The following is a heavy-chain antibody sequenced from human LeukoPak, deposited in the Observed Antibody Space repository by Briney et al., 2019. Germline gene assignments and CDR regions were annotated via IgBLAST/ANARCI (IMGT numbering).Heavy chain of an antibody. D-gene: IGHD3-22*01. CDR3: ARGGVVVQDAFDI. Sequence: SETLSLTCTVSGGSISSSSYYWGWIRQPPGKGLEWIGSIYYSGSTYYNPSLKSRVTISVDTSKNQFSLKLSSVTAADTAVYYCARGGVVVQDAFDIWGQGTMVTVSS. CDR1: GGSISSSSYY. CDR2: IYYSGST. J-gene: IGHJ3*02. V-gene: IGHV4-39*07.